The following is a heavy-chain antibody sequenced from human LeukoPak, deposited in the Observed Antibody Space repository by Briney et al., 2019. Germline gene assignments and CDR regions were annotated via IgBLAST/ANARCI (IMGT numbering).Heavy chain of an antibody. J-gene: IGHJ4*02. D-gene: IGHD3-3*01. V-gene: IGHV4-30-4*08. CDR3: AREGPRDFWSGYSLGYYFDY. CDR2: IYYSGST. Sequence: LRLSCAASGFTFSSYSMNWVRQPPGKGLEWIGYIYYSGSTYYNPSLKSRVTISVDTSKNQFSLKLSSVTAADTAVYYCAREGPRDFWSGYSLGYYFDYWGQGTLVTVSS. CDR1: GFTFSSYS.